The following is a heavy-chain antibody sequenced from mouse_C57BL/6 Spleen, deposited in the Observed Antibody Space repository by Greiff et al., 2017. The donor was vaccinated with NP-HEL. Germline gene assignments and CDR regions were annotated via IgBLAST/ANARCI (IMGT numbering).Heavy chain of an antibody. Sequence: EVHLVESGGDLVKPGGSLKLSCAASGFTFSSYGMSWVRQTPDKRLEWVATISSGGSYTYYPDSVKGRFTISRDNAKNTLYLQMSSLKSEDTAMYYCAACYDYFAYWGQRTLVTVSA. V-gene: IGHV5-6*01. CDR1: GFTFSSYG. J-gene: IGHJ3*01. CDR3: AACYDYFAY. D-gene: IGHD2-4*01. CDR2: ISSGGSYT.